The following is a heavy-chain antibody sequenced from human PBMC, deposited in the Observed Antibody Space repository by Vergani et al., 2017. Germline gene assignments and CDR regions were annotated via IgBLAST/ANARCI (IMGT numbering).Heavy chain of an antibody. D-gene: IGHD2-8*01. V-gene: IGHV3-23*01. CDR1: GFTFSSHA. CDR2: IKNTGDST. Sequence: EVQLLQSEGAVVQPGGSLGLSCVASGFTFSSHAMSWVRQGHGQGLEWVSSIKNTGDSTHYADSVKGRFTISRDNSKNTLYLQMNSLRVEDTAVYYCARGXCTISICRGKVDSWGQGTLVTVSS. CDR3: ARGXCTISICRGKVDS. J-gene: IGHJ4*02.